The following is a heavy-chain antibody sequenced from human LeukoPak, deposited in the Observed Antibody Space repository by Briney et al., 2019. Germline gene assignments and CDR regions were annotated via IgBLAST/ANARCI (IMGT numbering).Heavy chain of an antibody. Sequence: SETLSLTCTVSGGSISSYYWSWIRQPAGKGLEWIGRIYTSGSTNYNPSLKSRVTMSVDTSKNQFSLKLSSVTAADTPVYYCASDSTGYSSGWYAGQYYYYMDVWGKGTTVTVSS. J-gene: IGHJ6*03. CDR3: ASDSTGYSSGWYAGQYYYYMDV. V-gene: IGHV4-4*07. D-gene: IGHD6-19*01. CDR2: IYTSGST. CDR1: GGSISSYY.